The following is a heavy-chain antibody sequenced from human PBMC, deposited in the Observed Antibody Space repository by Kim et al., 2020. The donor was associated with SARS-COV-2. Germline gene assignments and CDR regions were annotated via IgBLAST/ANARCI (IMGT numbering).Heavy chain of an antibody. V-gene: IGHV3-74*01. D-gene: IGHD6-13*01. CDR3: ARVDEYSSSWFGL. Sequence: AAPVKGRFTISRDNAKNPLYLQMNSLRAEDTAVYYCARVDEYSSSWFGLWGQGTLVTVSS. J-gene: IGHJ5*02.